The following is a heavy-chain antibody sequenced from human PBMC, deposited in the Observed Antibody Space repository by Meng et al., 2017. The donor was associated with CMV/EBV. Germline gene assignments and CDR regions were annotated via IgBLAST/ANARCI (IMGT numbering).Heavy chain of an antibody. CDR3: ARLSGSGTTSTGYHYAFDS. V-gene: IGHV4-30-4*08. CDR1: GGSISSGDYY. J-gene: IGHJ4*02. Sequence: QVQREESGPGLVKPSQTLSLTCSVSGGSISSGDYYWSWIRQPPGKGLEWIGYIYYSGTTYYNPSLESRVTISVDTSKNQFSLNLSSVTAADTAVYYCARLSGSGTTSTGYHYAFDSWGQGTLVTVSS. D-gene: IGHD3-22*01. CDR2: IYYSGTT.